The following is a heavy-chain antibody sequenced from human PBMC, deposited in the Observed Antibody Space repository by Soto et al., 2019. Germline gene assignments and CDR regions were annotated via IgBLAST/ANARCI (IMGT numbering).Heavy chain of an antibody. V-gene: IGHV1-69*01. D-gene: IGHD3-10*01. CDR3: ATGVARGSEADGWFDP. CDR2: IIPIFPTI. J-gene: IGHJ5*02. Sequence: QVRLVQSGAEMKQPGSSVTVSCKSSASGGTFSSSAIHWVRQAPGQGLEWLGGIIPIFPTIDYAQNFQGRVTISADETTTTAYMELKSLRSDAPAVYYCATGVARGSEADGWFDPWGQGTLVTVSS. CDR1: GGTFSSSA.